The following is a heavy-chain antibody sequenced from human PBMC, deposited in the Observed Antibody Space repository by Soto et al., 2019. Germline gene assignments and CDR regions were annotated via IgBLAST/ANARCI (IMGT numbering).Heavy chain of an antibody. CDR2: ISWNGDKT. CDR1: GFTFDHYA. Sequence: SLKISCVVSGFTFDHYAMHWFRQSPGKGLEWVSGISWNGDKTDYADSLKGRFTISRDNAKNSLFLQMNSLRAEDTALYYCVKDRSGVIYDEGGMDVWGQGTAVTVSS. J-gene: IGHJ6*02. V-gene: IGHV3-9*01. D-gene: IGHD1-26*01. CDR3: VKDRSGVIYDEGGMDV.